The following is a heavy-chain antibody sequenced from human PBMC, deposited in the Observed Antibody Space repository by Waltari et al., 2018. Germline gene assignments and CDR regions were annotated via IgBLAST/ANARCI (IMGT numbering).Heavy chain of an antibody. CDR3: ARGIGYCSSTSCYAYWPYYYYYMDV. CDR2: INHSGST. CDR1: GGSFSGYY. V-gene: IGHV4-34*01. Sequence: QVQLQQWGAGLLKPSETLSLTCAVYGGSFSGYYWSWIRQPPGKGLEWIGEINHSGSTNYNPSLKGRVTISVDTSKNQFSLKLSSVTAADTAVYYCARGIGYCSSTSCYAYWPYYYYYMDVWGKGTTVTVSS. J-gene: IGHJ6*03. D-gene: IGHD2-2*01.